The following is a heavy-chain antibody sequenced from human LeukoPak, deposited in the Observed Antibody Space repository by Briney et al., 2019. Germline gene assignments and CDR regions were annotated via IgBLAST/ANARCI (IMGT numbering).Heavy chain of an antibody. CDR1: GGSISSYY. D-gene: IGHD2-2*02. Sequence: ETLSLTCTVSGGSISSYYWSWIRQPPGKGLEWIGYIYTSGSTNYNPSLKSRVTISVDTSKNLFSLKLSSVTAADTAVYYCAGRKYCSSTSCHMGDWFDPWGQGTLVTVSS. CDR3: AGRKYCSSTSCHMGDWFDP. V-gene: IGHV4-4*09. CDR2: IYTSGST. J-gene: IGHJ5*02.